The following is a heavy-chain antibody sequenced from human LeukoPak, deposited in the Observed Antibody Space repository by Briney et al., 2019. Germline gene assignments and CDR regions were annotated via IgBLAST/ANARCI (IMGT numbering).Heavy chain of an antibody. CDR3: SREGNDGYNLGFDN. CDR1: GFTFSSYE. CDR2: IYSSGDNI. D-gene: IGHD5-24*01. Sequence: GGSLRLSCAASGFTFSSYEMNWVRQAPGKGLEWVSYIYSSGDNIYYADSVKGRFTISRDNAKNLLYLQMNSLIAYDTAVYYCSREGNDGYNLGFDNWGQGIMVTVSS. J-gene: IGHJ4*02. V-gene: IGHV3-48*03.